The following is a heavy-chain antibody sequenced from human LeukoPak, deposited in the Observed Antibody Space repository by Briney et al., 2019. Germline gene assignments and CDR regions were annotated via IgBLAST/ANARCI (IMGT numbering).Heavy chain of an antibody. Sequence: SETLSLTCSVSGGSISSYYWSWIRQPPGKGLEWIGYIYHSGSTNYNPSLKSRVTISVDTSKNQFSLKLSSVTAADTAMYYCARSEEMAALFDYWGQGTLVTVSS. J-gene: IGHJ4*02. D-gene: IGHD5-24*01. CDR2: IYHSGST. CDR3: ARSEEMAALFDY. CDR1: GGSISSYY. V-gene: IGHV4-59*01.